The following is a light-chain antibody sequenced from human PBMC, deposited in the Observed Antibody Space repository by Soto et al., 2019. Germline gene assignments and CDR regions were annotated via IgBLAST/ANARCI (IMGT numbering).Light chain of an antibody. J-gene: IGKJ1*01. CDR2: AAS. Sequence: EIVMTQSPATLSVSPGERATLSCRASQSITSNLAWYQQKPGQAPRLLIYAASTRATGIPARFSGSGSGTDFTLTISRLEPEDFAVYYCQQYGGSPRTFGQGTKVDNK. CDR3: QQYGGSPRT. CDR1: QSITSN. V-gene: IGKV3-15*01.